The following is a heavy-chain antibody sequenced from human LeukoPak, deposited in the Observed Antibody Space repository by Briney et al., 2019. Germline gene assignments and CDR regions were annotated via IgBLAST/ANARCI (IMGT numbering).Heavy chain of an antibody. D-gene: IGHD6-13*01. CDR2: INPNSGGT. Sequence: ASVKVSCKASGYTFTGYYMHWVRQAPGQGLEWMGWINPNSGGTNYAQKFQGRVTMTRDTSISTAYMELSRLRSDDAAVYYCARAKMQQLATFDYWGQGTLVTVSS. CDR1: GYTFTGYY. CDR3: ARAKMQQLATFDY. V-gene: IGHV1-2*02. J-gene: IGHJ4*02.